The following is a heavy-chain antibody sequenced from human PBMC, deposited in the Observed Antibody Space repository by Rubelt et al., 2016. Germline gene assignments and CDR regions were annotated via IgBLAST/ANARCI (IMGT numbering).Heavy chain of an antibody. Sequence: EVQLVESGGGLVQPGGSLSLSCAASGFTFSGYAMSWVRQAPGKGLEGVANIKRDGNAKYYVESVKGRVTSSRDNAKNSLFRQMSSLGAEDTAVYYCVRDRRLENCDLWGQGTMVTVSS. CDR3: VRDRRLENCDL. CDR2: IKRDGNAK. V-gene: IGHV3-7*01. D-gene: IGHD1-1*01. J-gene: IGHJ3*01. CDR1: GFTFSGYA.